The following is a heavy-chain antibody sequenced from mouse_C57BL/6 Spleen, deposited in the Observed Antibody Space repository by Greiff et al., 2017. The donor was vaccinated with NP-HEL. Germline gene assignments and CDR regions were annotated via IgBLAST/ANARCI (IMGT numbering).Heavy chain of an antibody. J-gene: IGHJ3*01. D-gene: IGHD1-1*02. Sequence: EVNVVESGGGLVKPGGSLKLSCAASGFTFSSYAMSWVRQTPEKRLEWVATISDGGSYTYYPDNVKGRFTISRDNAKNNLYLQMSHLKSEDTAMYYCARIYGGFAYWGQGTLVTVSA. CDR3: ARIYGGFAY. CDR1: GFTFSSYA. V-gene: IGHV5-4*03. CDR2: ISDGGSYT.